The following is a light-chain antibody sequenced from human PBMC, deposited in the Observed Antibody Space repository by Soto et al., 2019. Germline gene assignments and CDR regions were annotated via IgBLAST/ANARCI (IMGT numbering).Light chain of an antibody. CDR1: QSISSY. Sequence: DIQMTQSPSSLFESVGAKATITCRASQSISSYLNWYQQKPGKAPKLLISAASSLQSGVPSRFSGSGSGTDFTLTISSLQPEDFATYYCQQGYSTPRTFGQGTKVEIK. CDR2: AAS. J-gene: IGKJ1*01. CDR3: QQGYSTPRT. V-gene: IGKV1-39*01.